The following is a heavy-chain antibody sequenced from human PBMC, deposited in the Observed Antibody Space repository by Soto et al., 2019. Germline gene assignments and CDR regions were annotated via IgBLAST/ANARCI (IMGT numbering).Heavy chain of an antibody. CDR3: ARDFDCRGGWFDP. Sequence: PSETLSLTCAVSGGSISSSNWWSWVRQPPGKGLEWIGEIYHSGSTNYNPSLKSRVTISVDKSKNQFSLKLSSVTAADTAVYYCARDFDCRGGWFDPWGQGTLVTVSS. J-gene: IGHJ5*02. CDR2: IYHSGST. CDR1: GGSISSSNW. D-gene: IGHD3-9*01. V-gene: IGHV4-4*02.